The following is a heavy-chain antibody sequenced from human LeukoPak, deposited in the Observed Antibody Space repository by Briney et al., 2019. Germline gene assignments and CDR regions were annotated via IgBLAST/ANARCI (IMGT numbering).Heavy chain of an antibody. J-gene: IGHJ2*01. V-gene: IGHV4-39*07. CDR1: GGSISSSSYY. D-gene: IGHD6-13*01. Sequence: PSETLSLTCTVSGGSISSSSYYWGWIRQPPGKGLEWIGNIYYSGSTYYNPSLKSRVTISVDTSKNQFSLKLSSVTAADTAVYYCARNFRGWAAAGTRYFDLWGRGTLVTVSS. CDR2: IYYSGST. CDR3: ARNFRGWAAAGTRYFDL.